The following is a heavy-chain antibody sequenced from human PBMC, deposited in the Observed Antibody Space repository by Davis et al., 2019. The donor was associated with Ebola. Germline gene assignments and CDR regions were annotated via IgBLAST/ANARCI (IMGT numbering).Heavy chain of an antibody. CDR1: GYSFTSYW. CDR3: ARRGRGYCISTSCRTQPYYYYGMDV. D-gene: IGHD2-2*01. Sequence: GESLKISCKGSGYSFTSYWISWVRQMPGKGLEWMGRIDPSDSYTNYSPSFQGHVTIPADKSISTAYLQWSSLKASDTAMYYCARRGRGYCISTSCRTQPYYYYGMDVWGQGTTVTVSS. V-gene: IGHV5-10-1*01. J-gene: IGHJ6*02. CDR2: IDPSDSYT.